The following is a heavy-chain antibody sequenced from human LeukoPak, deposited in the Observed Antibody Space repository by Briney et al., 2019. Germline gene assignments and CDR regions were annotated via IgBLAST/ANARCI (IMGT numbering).Heavy chain of an antibody. J-gene: IGHJ4*02. D-gene: IGHD1-26*01. CDR2: IRYDGSNK. CDR1: GFTFSSYG. V-gene: IGHV3-30*02. Sequence: GGSLRLSCAAPGFTFSSYGMHWVRQAPGKGLEWVAFIRYDGSNKYYADSVKGRFTISRDNSKNTLYLQMNSLRAEDTAVYYCAKGFKVFLYSGIGYWGQGTLVTVSS. CDR3: AKGFKVFLYSGIGY.